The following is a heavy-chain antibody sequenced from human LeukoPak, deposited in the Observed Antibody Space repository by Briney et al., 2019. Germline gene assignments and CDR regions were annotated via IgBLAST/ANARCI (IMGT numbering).Heavy chain of an antibody. CDR2: IYYSGST. CDR1: GGSISSYY. CDR3: AREGGYDLYYYYGMDV. J-gene: IGHJ6*02. Sequence: PSETLSLTCTVSGGSISSYYWSWIRQPPGKGLEWIGYIYYSGSTNYNPSLKSRVTISVDTSKNQFSLKLSSVTAADTAVYYCAREGGYDLYYYYGMDVWGQGTTVTVSS. V-gene: IGHV4-59*01. D-gene: IGHD5-12*01.